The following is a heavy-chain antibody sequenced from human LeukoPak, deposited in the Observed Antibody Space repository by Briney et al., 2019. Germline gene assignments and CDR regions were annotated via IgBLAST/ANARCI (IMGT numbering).Heavy chain of an antibody. CDR3: ARGGEYQLLYNAFDI. Sequence: ASVKVSCKASGGTFSSYAISWVRQAPGQGLEWMGGIIPIFGTANYAQKFQGRVTITADESTSTAYMELSSLRSEDTAVYYCARGGEYQLLYNAFDIWGQGTMATVSS. CDR1: GGTFSSYA. V-gene: IGHV1-69*13. D-gene: IGHD2-2*02. J-gene: IGHJ3*02. CDR2: IIPIFGTA.